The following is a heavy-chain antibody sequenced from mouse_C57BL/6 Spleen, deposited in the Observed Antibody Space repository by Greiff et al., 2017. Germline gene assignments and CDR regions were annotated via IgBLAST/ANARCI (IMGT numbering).Heavy chain of an antibody. CDR2: ISYDGSN. CDR1: GYSITSGYY. D-gene: IGHD2-1*01. CDR3: ARALYYGNYPFFDY. V-gene: IGHV3-6*01. Sequence: DVHLVESGPGLVKPSQSLSLTCSVTGYSITSGYYWNWIRQFPGNKLEWMGYISYDGSNNYNPSLKNRISITRDTSKNQFFLKLNSVTTEDTATYYCARALYYGNYPFFDYWGQGTTLTVSS. J-gene: IGHJ2*01.